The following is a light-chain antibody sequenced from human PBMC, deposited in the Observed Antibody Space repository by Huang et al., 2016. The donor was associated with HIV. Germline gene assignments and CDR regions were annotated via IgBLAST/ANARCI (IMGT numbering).Light chain of an antibody. J-gene: IGKJ2*01. CDR1: QRVNNF. CDR2: DES. Sequence: EIVLTQSPATLSLSPGERAPLSCRASQRVNNFIRRHQQKPGQAPRLLIYDESNRAAGIPARFSGSGSGTDFTLTISSLEPEDSAVYYCQQRSNWPHTFGQGTKLEIK. V-gene: IGKV3-11*01. CDR3: QQRSNWPHT.